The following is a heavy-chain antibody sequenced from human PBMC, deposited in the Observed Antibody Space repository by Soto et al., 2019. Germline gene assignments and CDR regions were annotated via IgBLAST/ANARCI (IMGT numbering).Heavy chain of an antibody. D-gene: IGHD2-2*01. CDR2: IYYSGST. J-gene: IGHJ4*02. CDR3: ARGRSSTSPYPIGY. CDR1: GGSIGSGGYY. V-gene: IGHV4-31*03. Sequence: PSETLSLTCTVSGGSIGSGGYYWSWIRQHPGKGLEWIGYIYYSGSTYYNPSLKSRVTISVDTSKNQFSLKLSSVTAADTAVYYCARGRSSTSPYPIGYWGQGTLVTVSS.